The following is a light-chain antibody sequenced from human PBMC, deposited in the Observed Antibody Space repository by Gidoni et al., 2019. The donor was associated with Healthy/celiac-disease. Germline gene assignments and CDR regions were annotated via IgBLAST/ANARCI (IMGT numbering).Light chain of an antibody. CDR3: QQRSNWPLT. Sequence: DILLTLSPATLSLSPGDRATLSCRASQSVSSYLAWYQQKPGQAPRLLIYDASNKATGIPSRFSGSGSGTDFTLTISSLEPEDFAVYYCQQRSNWPLTFGGGTKVEIK. J-gene: IGKJ4*01. V-gene: IGKV3-11*01. CDR1: QSVSSY. CDR2: DAS.